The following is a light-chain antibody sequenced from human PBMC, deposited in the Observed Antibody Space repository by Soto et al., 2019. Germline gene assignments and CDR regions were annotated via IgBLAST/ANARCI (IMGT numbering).Light chain of an antibody. CDR2: KAS. J-gene: IGKJ1*01. CDR1: QTISSW. Sequence: DIQMTQSPSTLSGSVGDRVTITCRASQTISSWLAWYQQKPGKAPKLLIYKASTLKSGVPSRFSGSGSRTEIAVNISSLQPDDFSTYYSQHYNSYSEAFXLGTKVDIK. CDR3: QHYNSYSEA. V-gene: IGKV1-5*03.